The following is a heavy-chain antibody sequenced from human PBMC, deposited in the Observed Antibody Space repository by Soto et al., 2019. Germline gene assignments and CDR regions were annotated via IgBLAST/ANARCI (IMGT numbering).Heavy chain of an antibody. J-gene: IGHJ6*02. V-gene: IGHV1-69*12. CDR3: ARDKDRLQLGGNYYYILDV. CDR1: GGTFSNSA. CDR2: IMPIFRTP. D-gene: IGHD5-12*01. Sequence: QVQLEQSGAEVKKPGSSVKVSCKASGGTFSNSAISWVRQAPGQGLEWMGGIMPIFRTPDYAQKFQGRVTITADESXXXDXGELSGLRSDDTAVYYCARDKDRLQLGGNYYYILDVWGQGTTVTVSS.